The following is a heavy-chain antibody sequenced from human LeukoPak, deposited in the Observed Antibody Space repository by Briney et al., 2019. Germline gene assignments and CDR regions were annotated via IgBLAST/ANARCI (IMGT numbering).Heavy chain of an antibody. CDR2: VDPEDGET. V-gene: IGHV1-69-2*01. J-gene: IGHJ6*03. Sequence: ASVKVSCKVSGYTFTDYYMHWVQQAPGKGLEWMGLVDPEDGETIYAGKFQGRVTITADTSTDTAYMELSSLRSEDTAVYYCATGLVRRGYYYYYMDVWGKGTTVTVSS. CDR1: GYTFTDYY. D-gene: IGHD6-13*01. CDR3: ATGLVRRGYYYYYMDV.